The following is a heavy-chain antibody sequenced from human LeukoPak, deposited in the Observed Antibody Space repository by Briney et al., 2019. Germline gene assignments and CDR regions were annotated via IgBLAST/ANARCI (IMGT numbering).Heavy chain of an antibody. J-gene: IGHJ4*02. CDR3: ARTDGVDY. CDR2: INPNSGVT. D-gene: IGHD4-17*01. CDR1: GHTFTGSY. V-gene: IGHV1-2*06. Sequence: ASVKVSCRASGHTFTGSYILWVRQAPGQGLEWMGRINPNSGVTIYAQKFQGRVTLTRDTSITTAYMELSSLRSDDTAVYYCARTDGVDYWGQGTLVTVSS.